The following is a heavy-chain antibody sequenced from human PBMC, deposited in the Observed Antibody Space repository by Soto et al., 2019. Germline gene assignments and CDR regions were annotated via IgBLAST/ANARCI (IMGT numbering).Heavy chain of an antibody. CDR1: GYTFTIYG. Sequence: ASVKVSCKASGYTFTIYGISWVRQAPGQGLEWMGWISAYNGNTNYAQKLQGRVTMTTDTSTSTAYMELSSLRSEDTAVYYCASLYSGYVDYYYGMDVWGQGTTVTVSS. J-gene: IGHJ6*02. V-gene: IGHV1-18*01. D-gene: IGHD5-12*01. CDR2: ISAYNGNT. CDR3: ASLYSGYVDYYYGMDV.